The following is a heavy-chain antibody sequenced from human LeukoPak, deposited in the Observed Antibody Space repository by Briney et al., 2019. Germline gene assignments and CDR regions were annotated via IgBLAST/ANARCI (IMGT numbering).Heavy chain of an antibody. CDR1: GFTFSSYW. CDR3: ARGGKQQLVSGYFDY. CDR2: IKQDGSEK. Sequence: PGGSLRLSCAASGFTFSSYWMSWVRQAPGKGLEWVANIKQDGSEKYYVDPVKGRFTISRDNAKNSLYLQMNSLRAEDTAVYYCARGGKQQLVSGYFDYWGQGTLVTVSS. J-gene: IGHJ4*02. D-gene: IGHD6-13*01. V-gene: IGHV3-7*01.